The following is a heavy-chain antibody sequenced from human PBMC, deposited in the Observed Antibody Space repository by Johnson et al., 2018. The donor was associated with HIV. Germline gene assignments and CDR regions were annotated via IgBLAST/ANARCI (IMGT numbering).Heavy chain of an antibody. Sequence: QMQLVESGGGVVQPGRSLRLSCAASGFTFSSYAMHWVRQAPGKGLEWVSLINTGGSTYYADSVKGRFTISRDNSKNTLYLQMNSLRAEDTAVYYCARARTVVIARPDAFDIWGQGTMVTVS. V-gene: IGHV3-NL1*01. J-gene: IGHJ3*02. CDR1: GFTFSSYA. CDR3: ARARTVVIARPDAFDI. CDR2: INTGGST. D-gene: IGHD2-21*01.